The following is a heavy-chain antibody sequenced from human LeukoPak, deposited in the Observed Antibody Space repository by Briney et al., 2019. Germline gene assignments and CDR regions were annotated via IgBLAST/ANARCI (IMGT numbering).Heavy chain of an antibody. CDR1: GFTVSSNY. CDR2: IYSAGST. CDR3: ARGYCTNGVCFDS. V-gene: IGHV3-53*01. D-gene: IGHD2-8*01. J-gene: IGHJ4*02. Sequence: PGGSLRLSCAASGFTVSSNYMTWVRQAPGRGLQWVSLIYSAGSTYYADSVKGRFTISRDKSKNTLFLQMNSLRAEDTAVYYCARGYCTNGVCFDSWGQGTLVTVSS.